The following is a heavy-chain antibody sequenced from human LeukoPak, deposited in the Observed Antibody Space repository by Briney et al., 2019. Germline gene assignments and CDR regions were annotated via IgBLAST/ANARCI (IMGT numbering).Heavy chain of an antibody. J-gene: IGHJ4*02. CDR2: LITSNDI. Sequence: KPGGSLRLSCAASGFTFSSYSMNWVRQAPGKGLEWVSSLITSNDIYYADSVKGRFTISRDNAKNSLYLQMNGLRAEDTAVYYCARDFARTGDYHHFDYWGQGTLVTVSS. CDR1: GFTFSSYS. D-gene: IGHD7-27*01. CDR3: ARDFARTGDYHHFDY. V-gene: IGHV3-21*01.